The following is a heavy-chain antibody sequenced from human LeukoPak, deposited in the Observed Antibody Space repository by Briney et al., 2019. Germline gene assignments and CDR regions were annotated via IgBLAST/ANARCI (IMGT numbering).Heavy chain of an antibody. Sequence: GASVKVSCKASGGTFSSYAISWVRQAPGQGLEWMGGIIPIFGTANYAQKFQGRVTITADESTSTAYMELSSLRSEDTAVYYCARAAPQITIFGVVTPNWFDPWGQGTLVTVSS. CDR1: GGTFSSYA. CDR3: ARAAPQITIFGVVTPNWFDP. CDR2: IIPIFGTA. D-gene: IGHD3-3*01. J-gene: IGHJ5*02. V-gene: IGHV1-69*13.